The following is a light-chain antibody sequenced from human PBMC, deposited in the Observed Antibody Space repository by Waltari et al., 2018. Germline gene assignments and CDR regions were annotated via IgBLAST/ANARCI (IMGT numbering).Light chain of an antibody. CDR3: QQYNSYST. CDR2: KAS. Sequence: DIQMTQSPSTLSASVGDRVTMTCRASQSISSWLVWYQQKPGKAPKLLIYKASSLESGVPSRFGGSGSGTEFTLTISSLQPDDFATYYCQQYNSYSTFGQGTKVEIK. J-gene: IGKJ1*01. V-gene: IGKV1-5*03. CDR1: QSISSW.